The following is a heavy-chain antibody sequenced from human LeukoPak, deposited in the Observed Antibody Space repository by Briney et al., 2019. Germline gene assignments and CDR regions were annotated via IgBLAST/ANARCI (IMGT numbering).Heavy chain of an antibody. CDR2: IYSGGST. J-gene: IGHJ6*02. CDR3: ARDYRYRADTAMVNYYYYGMDV. CDR1: GFTVSSNY. Sequence: PGGSLRLSCAASGFTVSSNYMSWVRQAPGKGLEWVSVIYSGGSTYYADSVKGRFTISRRNSKNTLYLQMNSLRAEDTAVYYCARDYRYRADTAMVNYYYYGMDVWGQGTTVTVSS. V-gene: IGHV3-53*04. D-gene: IGHD5-18*01.